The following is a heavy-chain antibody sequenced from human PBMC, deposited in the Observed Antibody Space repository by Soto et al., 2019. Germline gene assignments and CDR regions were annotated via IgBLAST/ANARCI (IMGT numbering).Heavy chain of an antibody. J-gene: IGHJ6*02. V-gene: IGHV3-23*01. Sequence: EVRLLESGGGLVQPGGSLRLSCAASGFTFSSYAMSWVRQAPGKGLEWVSAISGSGGSTYYAYSVKGRFTISRDNSKNTLYLQMNSLRAEDTAVYYCAKVERGYCSGGSCYYYGMDVWGQGTTVTVSS. D-gene: IGHD2-15*01. CDR2: ISGSGGST. CDR1: GFTFSSYA. CDR3: AKVERGYCSGGSCYYYGMDV.